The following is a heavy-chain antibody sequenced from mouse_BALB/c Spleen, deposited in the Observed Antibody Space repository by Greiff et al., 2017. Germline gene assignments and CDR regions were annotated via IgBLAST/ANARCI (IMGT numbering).Heavy chain of an antibody. CDR1: GYTFTSYT. Sequence: QVQLQQSGAELARPGASVKMSCKASGYTFTSYTMHWVKQRPGQGLEWIGYINPSSGYTNYNQKFKDKATLTADKSSSTAYMQLSSLTSEDSAVYYCARSVTTASFAYWGQGTLVTVSA. CDR3: ARSVTTASFAY. CDR2: INPSSGYT. D-gene: IGHD1-1*01. V-gene: IGHV1-4*01. J-gene: IGHJ3*01.